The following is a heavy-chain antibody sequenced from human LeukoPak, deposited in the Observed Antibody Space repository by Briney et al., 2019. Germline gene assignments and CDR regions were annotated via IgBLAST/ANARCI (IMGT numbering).Heavy chain of an antibody. V-gene: IGHV1-69*04. CDR2: IIPILGIA. J-gene: IGHJ6*02. D-gene: IGHD3-3*01. Sequence: GASVKVSCKASGYTFTGYYMHWVRQAPGQGLEWMGRIIPILGIANYAQKFQGRVTITADKSTSTAYMELSSLRSGDTAVYYCARDRYDFWSGYPVYYYYGMDVWGQGTTVTVSS. CDR1: GYTFTGYY. CDR3: ARDRYDFWSGYPVYYYYGMDV.